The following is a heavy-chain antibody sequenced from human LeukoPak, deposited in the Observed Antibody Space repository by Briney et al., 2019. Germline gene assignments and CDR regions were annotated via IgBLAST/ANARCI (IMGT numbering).Heavy chain of an antibody. CDR3: ARDQGVDCSGGSCYPTNWFDP. CDR2: IYYSGST. Sequence: SEALSLTCTVSGGSISSYYWSWIRQPPGKGLEWIGYIYYSGSTNYNPSLKSRVTISVDTSKNQFSLKLSSVTAADTAVYYCARDQGVDCSGGSCYPTNWFDPWGQGTLVTVSS. J-gene: IGHJ5*02. D-gene: IGHD2-15*01. V-gene: IGHV4-59*01. CDR1: GGSISSYY.